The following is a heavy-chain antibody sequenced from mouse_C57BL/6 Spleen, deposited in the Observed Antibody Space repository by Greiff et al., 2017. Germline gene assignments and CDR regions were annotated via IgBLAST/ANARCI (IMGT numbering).Heavy chain of an antibody. CDR3: ARLEGNYVAWFAY. CDR2: INPSNGGT. D-gene: IGHD1-1*01. Sequence: VQLQQPGTELVKPGASVKLSCKASGYTFTSYWKHWVKQRPGQGLEWIGNINPSNGGTNYNEKFKSKATLTVDKSSSTAYMQLSSLTSEDSAVYYCARLEGNYVAWFAYWGQGTLVTVSA. CDR1: GYTFTSYW. J-gene: IGHJ3*01. V-gene: IGHV1-53*01.